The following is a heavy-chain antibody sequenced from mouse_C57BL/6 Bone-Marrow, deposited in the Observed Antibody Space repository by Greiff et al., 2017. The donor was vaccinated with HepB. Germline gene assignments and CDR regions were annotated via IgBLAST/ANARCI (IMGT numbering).Heavy chain of an antibody. CDR1: GYTFTDYY. D-gene: IGHD1-1*01. Sequence: EVQLQQSGPELVKPGASVKISCKASGYTFTDYYMNWVKQSHGKSLEWIGDINPNNGGTSYNQKFKGKATLTVDKSSSTAYMELRSLTSEDSAVYYCARRTTVGLDYWGQGTTLTVSS. J-gene: IGHJ2*01. V-gene: IGHV1-26*01. CDR2: INPNNGGT. CDR3: ARRTTVGLDY.